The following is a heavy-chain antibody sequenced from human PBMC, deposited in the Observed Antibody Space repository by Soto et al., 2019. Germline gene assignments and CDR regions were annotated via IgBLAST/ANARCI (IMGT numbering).Heavy chain of an antibody. V-gene: IGHV1-69*12. CDR3: ARDVDAFDI. Sequence: QVQLVQSGAEVKKPGSSVKVSCKASGGTFSSYAISWVRQAPGQGLEWMGGIIPIFSTANYAQKFQGRVTITADEATRTADMELMSLKSEHTAVYYCARDVDAFDIWGQETMVTVSS. J-gene: IGHJ3*02. CDR2: IIPIFSTA. CDR1: GGTFSSYA.